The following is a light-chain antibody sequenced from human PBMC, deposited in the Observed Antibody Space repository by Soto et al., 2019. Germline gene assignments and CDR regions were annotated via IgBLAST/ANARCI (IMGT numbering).Light chain of an antibody. V-gene: IGLV2-8*01. CDR2: DVT. J-gene: IGLJ2*01. CDR1: SIDIGYYDY. CDR3: NSYSGNNALV. Sequence: QSALAQPPSASGSPGHSVTISCTGTSIDIGYYDYVSWYQQHPGKAPKLIIYDVTKRPSGVPDRFSGSKSGNTASLTVSGLQAEDEADYYCNSYSGNNALVFGGGTKVTVL.